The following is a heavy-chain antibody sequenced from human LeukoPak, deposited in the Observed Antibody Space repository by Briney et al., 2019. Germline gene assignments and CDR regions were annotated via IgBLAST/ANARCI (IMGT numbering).Heavy chain of an antibody. J-gene: IGHJ4*02. CDR2: IRYDGSNK. Sequence: PGGSLRLSCAASGFTFSSYGMHWVRQAPGKGLEWVAFIRYDGSNKYYADSVKGRFTISRDNSKNTLYLQMNSLRAEDTAVYYCARDSVVAVVFDYWGQGTLVTVSS. CDR3: ARDSVVAVVFDY. CDR1: GFTFSSYG. D-gene: IGHD5-12*01. V-gene: IGHV3-30*02.